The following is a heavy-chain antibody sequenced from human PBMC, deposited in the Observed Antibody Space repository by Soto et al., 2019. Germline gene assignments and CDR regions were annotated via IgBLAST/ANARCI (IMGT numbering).Heavy chain of an antibody. J-gene: IGHJ4*02. CDR2: ISHSGST. Sequence: QLQLQESGSGLVKPSQTLSLTCAGSGGSISSGGYSWSWIRQPPGKGLEWIGYISHSGSTYYNPSLKSRVTISVDRSKNQFSLKLSSVTAADTDVYFCASGSHVPHYWGQGTLVTVSS. CDR3: ASGSHVPHY. D-gene: IGHD6-6*01. V-gene: IGHV4-30-2*01. CDR1: GGSISSGGYS.